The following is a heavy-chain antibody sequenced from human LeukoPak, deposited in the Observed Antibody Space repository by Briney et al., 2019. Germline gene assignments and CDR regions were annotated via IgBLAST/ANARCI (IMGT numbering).Heavy chain of an antibody. J-gene: IGHJ4*02. D-gene: IGHD3-22*01. Sequence: PGGSLRLSCAASGFTSSSYWMSWVRQAPGKGLEWVANIKQDGSEKYYVDSVKGRFTISRDNAKNSLYLQMNSLRAEDTAVYYCARDLPIYYDSSGSPFDYWGQGTLVTVSS. CDR1: GFTSSSYW. V-gene: IGHV3-7*01. CDR2: IKQDGSEK. CDR3: ARDLPIYYDSSGSPFDY.